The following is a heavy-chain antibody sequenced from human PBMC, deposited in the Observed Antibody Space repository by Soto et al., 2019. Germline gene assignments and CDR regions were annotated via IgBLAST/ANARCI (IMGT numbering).Heavy chain of an antibody. CDR3: ARANGDYVVSGMDV. D-gene: IGHD4-17*01. Sequence: SETLSLTCTVSGGYISGSTSYWGWIRQPPGKGPEWIGNIYYSGNTYYHPSLKSRVTISVDTSKNQFSLKLSSVTAADTAVYYCARANGDYVVSGMDVWGQGTTVTVSS. CDR2: IYYSGNT. CDR1: GGYISGSTSY. J-gene: IGHJ6*02. V-gene: IGHV4-39*07.